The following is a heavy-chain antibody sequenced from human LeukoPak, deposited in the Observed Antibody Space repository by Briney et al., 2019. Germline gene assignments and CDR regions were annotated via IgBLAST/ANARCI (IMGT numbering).Heavy chain of an antibody. CDR1: DTIRSHY. V-gene: IGHV4-59*11. CDR3: ARGHPGYSLS. D-gene: IGHD6-13*01. CDR2: VFYCGST. J-gene: IGHJ5*02. Sequence: SETLSLTCIVSDTIRSHYWNWIRQPPGKGLEWIGYVFYCGSTNYNPSLKSRVTISLDTSRNQFSLRLSSVTAADTAVYYCARGHPGYSLSWGQGTLVTVSS.